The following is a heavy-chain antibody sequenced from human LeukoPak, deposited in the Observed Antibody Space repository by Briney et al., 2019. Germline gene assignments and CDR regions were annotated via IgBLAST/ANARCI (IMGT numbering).Heavy chain of an antibody. Sequence: ASVKVSCKVSGYTLTESSMHWVRQAPGKGLEWMGGFDPEDGKTIYAQKFQGRVTMTEDTSTDTAYMELSSLRSEDTAVYYCATVHGNYFDYWGQGTLVTVSS. CDR1: GYTLTESS. CDR3: ATVHGNYFDY. D-gene: IGHD1-26*01. V-gene: IGHV1-24*01. CDR2: FDPEDGKT. J-gene: IGHJ4*02.